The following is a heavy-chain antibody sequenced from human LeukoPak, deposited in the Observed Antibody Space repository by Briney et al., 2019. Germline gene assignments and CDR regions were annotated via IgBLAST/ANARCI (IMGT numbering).Heavy chain of an antibody. J-gene: IGHJ6*02. CDR2: ISYDGSTN. V-gene: IGHV3-30*04. CDR1: GFTFSSYA. CDR3: ARDAGAARYHGMDV. Sequence: GGSLRLSCAASGFTFSSYALHWVRQAPGKGLEWVAVISYDGSTNYYADSVKGRFTVSRDNSKNTLYLQMNSLRAEDTAVYYCARDAGAARYHGMDVWGQGTTVTVPS. D-gene: IGHD6-13*01.